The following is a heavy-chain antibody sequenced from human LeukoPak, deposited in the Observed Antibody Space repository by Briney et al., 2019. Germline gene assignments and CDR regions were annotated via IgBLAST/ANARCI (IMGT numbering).Heavy chain of an antibody. V-gene: IGHV4-39*01. CDR1: GGSISSGGYS. J-gene: IGHJ4*02. Sequence: SETLSLTCAVSGGSISSGGYSWSWIRQPPGKGLEWIGSIYYSGSTYYNPSLKSRVTISVDTSKNQFSLKLSSVTAADTAVYYCARARSITIFGVVIPDYYFDYWGQGTLVTVSS. D-gene: IGHD3-3*01. CDR3: ARARSITIFGVVIPDYYFDY. CDR2: IYYSGST.